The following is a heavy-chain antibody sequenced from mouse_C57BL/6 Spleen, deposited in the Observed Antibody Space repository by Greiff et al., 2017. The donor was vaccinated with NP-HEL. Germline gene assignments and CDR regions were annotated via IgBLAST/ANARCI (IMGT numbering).Heavy chain of an antibody. CDR1: GFTFSDYG. J-gene: IGHJ4*01. CDR2: ISNLAYSI. V-gene: IGHV5-15*01. CDR3: ARHDAMDY. Sequence: VQLKESGGGLVQPGGSLKLSCAASGFTFSDYGMAWVRQAPRKGPEWVAFISNLAYSIYYADTVTGRFTISRENAKNTLYLEMSSLRSEDTAMYYCARHDAMDYWGQGTSVTVSS.